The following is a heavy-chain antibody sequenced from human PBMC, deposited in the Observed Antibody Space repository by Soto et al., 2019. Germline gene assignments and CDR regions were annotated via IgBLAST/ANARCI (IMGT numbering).Heavy chain of an antibody. CDR1: GGSFSGYY. D-gene: IGHD3-10*01. J-gene: IGHJ4*02. Sequence: SETLSLTCAVYGGSFSGYYWSWIRQPPGKGLEWIGEINHSGSTNYNPSLKSRVTISVDTSKNQFSLKLSSVTAADTAVYYCARSVRSITMVRGVRRSIDYWGQGTLVTVSS. CDR2: INHSGST. V-gene: IGHV4-34*01. CDR3: ARSVRSITMVRGVRRSIDY.